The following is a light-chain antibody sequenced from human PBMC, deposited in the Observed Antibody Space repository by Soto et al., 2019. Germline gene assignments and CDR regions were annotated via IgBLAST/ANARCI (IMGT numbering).Light chain of an antibody. CDR2: SAS. J-gene: IGKJ1*01. Sequence: EFVLTQSPGTLSLSPGERATLSCRASQSVSSSHLAWYQQEPGQAPRLLIYSASSRATGIPDRFSGSGSGTDFTLTISRLEPEDFAVYYCQRYGGFGQGTKVDIK. CDR1: QSVSSSH. V-gene: IGKV3-20*01. CDR3: QRYGG.